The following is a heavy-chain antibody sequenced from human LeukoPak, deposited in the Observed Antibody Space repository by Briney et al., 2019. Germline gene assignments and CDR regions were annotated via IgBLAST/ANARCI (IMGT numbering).Heavy chain of an antibody. CDR3: ARVTYGSGTYGAFDY. V-gene: IGHV3-23*01. Sequence: GGSLRLSCAASGFTFSRHWMSWVRQAPGKGLEWVSTISGSGDNTYYADSVKGRFTISRDNSKNTLYLQMNSLRAEDTAVYYCARVTYGSGTYGAFDYWGQGTLVTVSS. D-gene: IGHD3-10*01. CDR2: ISGSGDNT. J-gene: IGHJ4*02. CDR1: GFTFSRHW.